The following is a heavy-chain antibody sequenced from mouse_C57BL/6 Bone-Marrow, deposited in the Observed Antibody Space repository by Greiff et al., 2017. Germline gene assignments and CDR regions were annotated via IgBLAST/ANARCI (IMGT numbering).Heavy chain of an antibody. D-gene: IGHD2-2*01. CDR2: ISSGGSYT. Sequence: EVNLVESGGDLVKPGGSLKLSCAASGFTFSSYGMSWVRQTPDKRLEWVATISSGGSYTYYPDSVKGRFTISRDNSTNTLYLQMSSLKSEDTAMYNCARRIYYGYGGPFYAMDYWGQGTSVTVSS. V-gene: IGHV5-6*02. CDR1: GFTFSSYG. CDR3: ARRIYYGYGGPFYAMDY. J-gene: IGHJ4*01.